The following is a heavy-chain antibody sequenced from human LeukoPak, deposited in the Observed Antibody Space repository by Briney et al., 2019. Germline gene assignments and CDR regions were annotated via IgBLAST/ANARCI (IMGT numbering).Heavy chain of an antibody. CDR1: GFTFSSYD. V-gene: IGHV3-13*01. D-gene: IGHD3-10*01. Sequence: GGSLRLSCAASGFTFSSYDMHWVRQATGKGLEWVSAIGTAGDTYYPGSVKGRFTISRENAKNSLCLQMNSLRAEDTAVYYCARADYYGSGDRWFDPWGQGTLVTVSS. CDR2: IGTAGDT. J-gene: IGHJ5*02. CDR3: ARADYYGSGDRWFDP.